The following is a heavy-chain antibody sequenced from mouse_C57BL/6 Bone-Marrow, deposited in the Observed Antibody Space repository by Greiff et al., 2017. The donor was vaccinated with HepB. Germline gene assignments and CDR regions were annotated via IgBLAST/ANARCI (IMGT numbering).Heavy chain of an antibody. CDR3: TRRDGNYALDY. CDR1: GYTFTSYW. Sequence: VHVKQSGTVLARPGASVKMSCKTSGYTFTSYWMHWVKQRPGQGLEWIGAIYPGNSDTSYNQKFKGKAKLTAVTSASTAYMGLSSLTNEDSAVYYCTRRDGNYALDYWGQGTTLTVSS. J-gene: IGHJ2*01. CDR2: IYPGNSDT. V-gene: IGHV1-5*01. D-gene: IGHD2-1*01.